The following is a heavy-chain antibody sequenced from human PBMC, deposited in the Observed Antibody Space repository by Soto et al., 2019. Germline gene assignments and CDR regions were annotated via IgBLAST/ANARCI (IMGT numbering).Heavy chain of an antibody. Sequence: QVQLQESGPGLVKSSETLSLTCTVSGGSISPYYWSWLRQSPGKGLEWIGYISYSGNPYYSPSLKSRVIMSLDTSRNQITLKVASATAADTAVYFCARGVGSSPPRYWGQGTLVSVSS. CDR3: ARGVGSSPPRY. CDR2: ISYSGNP. J-gene: IGHJ4*02. D-gene: IGHD1-26*01. V-gene: IGHV4-59*01. CDR1: GGSISPYY.